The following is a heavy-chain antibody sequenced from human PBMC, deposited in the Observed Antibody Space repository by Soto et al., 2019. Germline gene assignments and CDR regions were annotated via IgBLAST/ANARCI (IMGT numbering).Heavy chain of an antibody. Sequence: EVQLVESGGGLVEPGGSLRLSCAASGFTFSRYYMNWVRQAPGKGLEWVSSISTTSSYTHYADSLKGRFTISRDNAKKLLYLQMNSLRAEDTAVYYCARDDGLSSTRVKEFDLWGQGTKVNVSS. CDR3: ARDDGLSSTRVKEFDL. CDR2: ISTTSSYT. CDR1: GFTFSRYY. J-gene: IGHJ3*01. D-gene: IGHD2-2*01. V-gene: IGHV3-21*02.